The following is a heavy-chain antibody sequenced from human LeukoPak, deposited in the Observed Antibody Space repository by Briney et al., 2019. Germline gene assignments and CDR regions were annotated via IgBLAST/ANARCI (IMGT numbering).Heavy chain of an antibody. CDR3: ARDLGY. D-gene: IGHD7-27*01. Sequence: GGSLRLSCAASGFTVRSHSMSWVRQAPGKGLEWVSVIYSGGSTYYADSVKGRSTISRDNSNNTLYLQMNSLRAEDTAVYYCARDLGYWGQGTLVTVSS. V-gene: IGHV3-53*01. J-gene: IGHJ4*02. CDR2: IYSGGST. CDR1: GFTVRSHS.